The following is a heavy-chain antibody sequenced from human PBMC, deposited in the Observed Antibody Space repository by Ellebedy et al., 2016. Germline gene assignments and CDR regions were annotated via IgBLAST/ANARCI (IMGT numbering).Heavy chain of an antibody. CDR3: ARGWRGVREGSIYYYYGIDL. CDR2: IYSSGST. D-gene: IGHD3-10*01. V-gene: IGHV4-39*07. Sequence: SETLSLXCTVSGDSITNTSYYWGWIRQPPGERLEWIGTIYSSGSTYYNPSLNSRVTISLDTSKNQFSLELSSVTAADTAVYYCARGWRGVREGSIYYYYGIDLWGQGTTVTVSS. CDR1: GDSITNTSYY. J-gene: IGHJ6*02.